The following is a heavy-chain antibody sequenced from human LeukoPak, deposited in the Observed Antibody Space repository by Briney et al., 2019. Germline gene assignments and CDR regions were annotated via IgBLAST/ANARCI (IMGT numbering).Heavy chain of an antibody. D-gene: IGHD3-10*01. Sequence: GASVTVSCKVSGYTLTELSMHWVRQAPGKGLEWMGGFHSEDGETIYAEKFQGRVTMTEDTSTDSVYMEMSSVRYEDTAVYYCATITMGRGVIRRNGFDRWGQGTLVTVSS. V-gene: IGHV1-24*01. CDR2: FHSEDGET. J-gene: IGHJ5*02. CDR3: ATITMGRGVIRRNGFDR. CDR1: GYTLTELS.